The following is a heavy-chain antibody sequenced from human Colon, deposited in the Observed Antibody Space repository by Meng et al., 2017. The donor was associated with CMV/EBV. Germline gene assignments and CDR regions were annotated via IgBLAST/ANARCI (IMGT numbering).Heavy chain of an antibody. CDR2: MNPNSGTT. V-gene: IGHV1-8*02. Sequence: KASGYTVTNYAITWVPQAPGQGLEWMGWMNPNSGTTGYAQKFQGRITMTWNTSIITAYLDLSSLRSEDTAVYYCATGGRGFGSWFDPWGQGTLVTVSS. D-gene: IGHD3-10*01. CDR3: ATGGRGFGSWFDP. J-gene: IGHJ5*02. CDR1: GYTVTNYA.